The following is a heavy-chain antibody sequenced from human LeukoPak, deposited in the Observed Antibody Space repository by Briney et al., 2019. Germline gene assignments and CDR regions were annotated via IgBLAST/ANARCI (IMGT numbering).Heavy chain of an antibody. V-gene: IGHV3-7*01. CDR2: IKQDGSEK. D-gene: IGHD3-10*01. CDR3: ARTRITPGVRGLQMRYFDY. Sequence: GGSLRLSCAASGFTFNSSWMSWARQAPGKGLECVANIKQDGSEKYYVDPVKGRFTISRENGKNSLYLQMNSLRVGDTAVYYCARTRITPGVRGLQMRYFDYWGQGTLVTVSS. CDR1: GFTFNSSW. J-gene: IGHJ4*02.